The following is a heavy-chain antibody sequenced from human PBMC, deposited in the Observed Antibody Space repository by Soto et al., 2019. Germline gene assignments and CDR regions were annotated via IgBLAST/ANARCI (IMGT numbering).Heavy chain of an antibody. CDR3: ARDIVVLGVGATSDY. J-gene: IGHJ4*02. CDR1: GYTFTGYY. D-gene: IGHD1-26*01. Sequence: GASVKVSCKASGYTFTGYYMHWVRQAPGQGLEWMGWINPNSGGTNYAQKFQGRVTMTRDTSISTAYMELSRLRSDDTAVYYCARDIVVLGVGATSDYWGQGTLVTVSS. V-gene: IGHV1-2*02. CDR2: INPNSGGT.